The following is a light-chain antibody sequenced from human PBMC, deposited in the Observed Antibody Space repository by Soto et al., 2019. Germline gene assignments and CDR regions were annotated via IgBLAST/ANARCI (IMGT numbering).Light chain of an antibody. J-gene: IGLJ1*01. V-gene: IGLV2-14*01. Sequence: QSALTQPASVSGSPGQSITISCTGTSSDVGGYNYVSWYQQHTGKAPKLMIYDVSNRPSGVSNRFSGSKSGNTASLTISGLQDEDEADYYCSSYTSSSTLVFGTGTKLTVL. CDR1: SSDVGGYNY. CDR2: DVS. CDR3: SSYTSSSTLV.